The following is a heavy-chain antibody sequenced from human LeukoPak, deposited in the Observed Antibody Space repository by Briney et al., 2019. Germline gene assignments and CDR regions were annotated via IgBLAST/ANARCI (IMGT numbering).Heavy chain of an antibody. V-gene: IGHV3-64*01. CDR2: ISKNGGTT. CDR1: GFTFRNYA. J-gene: IGHJ3*02. CDR3: ERDSTVFDAFDI. D-gene: IGHD4-17*01. Sequence: GGSLRLSCAASGFTFRNYAMHWVRQAPGKRLEYVSGISKNGGTTSYGNSVKGRFTISRDTSKNTLYLQMGSLRAEDMAIYYCERDSTVFDAFDIWGQGTMVTVS.